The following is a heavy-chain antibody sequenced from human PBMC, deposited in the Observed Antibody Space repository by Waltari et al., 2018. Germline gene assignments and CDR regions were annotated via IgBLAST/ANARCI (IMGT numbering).Heavy chain of an antibody. Sequence: QVQLVQSGAEVKKPGASVKVSCKASGYTFTSYYMHWVRQAPGQGLEWMEIINPSGGSTSYAQKFQGRVTMTRDTSTSTVYMEVSSVTAADTAVYYCARERLVVPAGWLAFDIWGQGTMVTVSS. J-gene: IGHJ3*02. CDR2: INPSGGST. CDR3: ARERLVVPAGWLAFDI. CDR1: GYTFTSYY. V-gene: IGHV1-46*01. D-gene: IGHD2-2*01.